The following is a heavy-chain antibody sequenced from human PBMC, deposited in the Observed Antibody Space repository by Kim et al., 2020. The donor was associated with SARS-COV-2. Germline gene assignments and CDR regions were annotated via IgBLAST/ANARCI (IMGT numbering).Heavy chain of an antibody. Sequence: GGSLRLSCSASGFTFSTYAMYWVRQAPGKGLVYVSAISNNGDYTYYADSVEGRFTISRDNSKNTLYLQMSSLRPEDTGVFYCVKHPWAHYDLWGDMDVWG. V-gene: IGHV3-64D*06. CDR1: GFTFSTYA. CDR3: VKHPWAHYDLWGDMDV. CDR2: ISNNGDYT. J-gene: IGHJ6*01. D-gene: IGHD3-3*01.